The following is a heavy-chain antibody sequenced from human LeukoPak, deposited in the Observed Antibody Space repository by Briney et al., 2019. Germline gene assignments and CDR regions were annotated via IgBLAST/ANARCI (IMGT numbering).Heavy chain of an antibody. Sequence: SETLSLTCTVSGGSISSSSYYWGWIRQPPGKGLDWIGSIYYSGSTYYNPSLKSRVTISVDTSKNQFSLKLSSVTAADTAVYYCARHLFWSGNIDYWGQGTLVTVSS. CDR2: IYYSGST. J-gene: IGHJ4*02. CDR3: ARHLFWSGNIDY. V-gene: IGHV4-39*01. D-gene: IGHD3-3*01. CDR1: GGSISSSSYY.